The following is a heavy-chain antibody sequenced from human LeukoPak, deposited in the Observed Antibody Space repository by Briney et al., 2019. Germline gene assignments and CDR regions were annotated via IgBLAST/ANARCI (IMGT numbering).Heavy chain of an antibody. CDR2: INHSGST. CDR3: ARGPSLIY. J-gene: IGHJ4*02. Sequence: SETLSLTCAVYGGSLSGYYWSWIRQPPGKGLEWIGEINHSGSTNYNPSLKSRVTISVDTSKNQFSLKLSSVTAADTAVYYCARGPSLIYWGQGTLVTVSS. V-gene: IGHV4-34*01. CDR1: GGSLSGYY.